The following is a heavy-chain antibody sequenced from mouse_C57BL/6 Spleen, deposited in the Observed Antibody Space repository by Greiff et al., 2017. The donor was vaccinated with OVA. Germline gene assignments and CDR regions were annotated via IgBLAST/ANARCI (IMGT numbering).Heavy chain of an antibody. J-gene: IGHJ4*01. Sequence: QVQLQQSGAELARPGASVKLSCKASGYTFTSYGLSWVKQRTGQGLEWIGEIYPRSGNTYYNEKFKGKATLTADKSSSTAYMELRSLTSGDSAVYFGARGNYYGSSPYYYAMDYWGQGTSVTVSS. CDR1: GYTFTSYG. V-gene: IGHV1-81*01. CDR2: IYPRSGNT. CDR3: ARGNYYGSSPYYYAMDY. D-gene: IGHD1-1*01.